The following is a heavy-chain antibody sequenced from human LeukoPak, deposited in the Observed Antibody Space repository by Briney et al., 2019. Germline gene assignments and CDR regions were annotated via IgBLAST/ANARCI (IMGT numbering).Heavy chain of an antibody. J-gene: IGHJ4*02. D-gene: IGHD2-15*01. Sequence: ASVKVSCKASGYTFTGYYMHWVRQAPGQGLEWMGIINPVGGTTTYAQKFQGRVTISRDTSTSTVYMELSSLRSEDTAVYYCARGASITRYCSGGSCYYFSWGQGTLVTVSS. CDR3: ARGASITRYCSGGSCYYFS. CDR1: GYTFTGYY. CDR2: INPVGGTT. V-gene: IGHV1-46*01.